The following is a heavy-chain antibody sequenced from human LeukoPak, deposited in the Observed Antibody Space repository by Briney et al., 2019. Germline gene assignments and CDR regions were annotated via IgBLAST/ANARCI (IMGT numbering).Heavy chain of an antibody. D-gene: IGHD6-19*01. Sequence: GGSLRLSCAASGFTFSTYEMNWVRQAPGKGLEWVSAISGSGGSTYYADSVKGRFTISRDNSKNTLYLQMNSLRAEDTAVYYCAKRSAESSGYFNYWGQGILVTVSS. CDR2: ISGSGGST. J-gene: IGHJ4*02. CDR3: AKRSAESSGYFNY. V-gene: IGHV3-23*01. CDR1: GFTFSTYE.